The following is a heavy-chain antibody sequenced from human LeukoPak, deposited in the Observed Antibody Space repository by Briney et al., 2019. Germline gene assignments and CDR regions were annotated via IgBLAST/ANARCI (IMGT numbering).Heavy chain of an antibody. CDR1: GLIFGDCW. CDR3: ARAKSLQSFDY. D-gene: IGHD4-4*01. J-gene: IGHJ4*02. Sequence: QSGGSLRLSCVVSGLIFGDCWMSWVRQAPGKGLEWVANIKQDGSERYYVDSVKGRFTISRDNAKNSLYLQMNSLRAEDTAVYYCARAKSLQSFDYWGQGTLVTVSS. V-gene: IGHV3-7*01. CDR2: IKQDGSER.